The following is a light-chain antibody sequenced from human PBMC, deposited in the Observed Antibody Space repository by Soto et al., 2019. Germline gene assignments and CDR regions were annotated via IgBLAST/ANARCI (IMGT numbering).Light chain of an antibody. V-gene: IGKV1-5*01. Sequence: DIQMTQSPSFLSASVGDRVSITCRASHNIERWMAWYQQKPGKAPSLLIFDASTLHSGVPSRFSGSGSGTDFTLTISSLQPDDFATYYCQQFAISTTFGQVTKVEVK. CDR1: HNIERW. CDR2: DAS. CDR3: QQFAISTT. J-gene: IGKJ1*01.